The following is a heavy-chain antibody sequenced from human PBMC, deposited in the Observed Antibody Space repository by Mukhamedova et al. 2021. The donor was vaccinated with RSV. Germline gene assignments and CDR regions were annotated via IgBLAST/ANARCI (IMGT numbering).Heavy chain of an antibody. D-gene: IGHD3-22*01. CDR3: ARNYYDSSGYYYDY. Sequence: TYADSVKGRFTISRDNAKNTLYLQMNSLRAEDTAVYYCARNYYDSSGYYYDYWGQGNLVTVSS. J-gene: IGHJ4*02. V-gene: IGHV3-74*01.